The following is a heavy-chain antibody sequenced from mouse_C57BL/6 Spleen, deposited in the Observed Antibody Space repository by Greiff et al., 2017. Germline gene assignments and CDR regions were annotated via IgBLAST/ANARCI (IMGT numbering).Heavy chain of an antibody. CDR2: IYPGSGNT. Sequence: QVQLQQSGAELVRPGASVKLSCKASGYTFTDYYINWVKQRPGQGLEWIARIYPGSGNTYYNEKFKGKATLTAEKSSSTAYMQLSSLTSEDSAVYFCASENWDVEGWYFDVWGTVTTVTVSS. D-gene: IGHD4-1*01. CDR1: GYTFTDYY. J-gene: IGHJ1*03. CDR3: ASENWDVEGWYFDV. V-gene: IGHV1-76*01.